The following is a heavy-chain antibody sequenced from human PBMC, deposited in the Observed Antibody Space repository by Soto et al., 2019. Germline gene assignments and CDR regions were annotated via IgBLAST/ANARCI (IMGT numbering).Heavy chain of an antibody. J-gene: IGHJ6*03. V-gene: IGHV1-18*01. D-gene: IGHD3-16*02. Sequence: QVQLVQSGAEVKKPGASVKVSCKASGYTFTSYGISWVRQAPGQGLEWMGWISAYNGNTNYAQKLQGRVTMTTDTTTSTAYMELRSLRSDDTAVYYCARGRYGIWGSYRYYYYYYMDVWGKGTTVTVSS. CDR2: ISAYNGNT. CDR3: ARGRYGIWGSYRYYYYYYMDV. CDR1: GYTFTSYG.